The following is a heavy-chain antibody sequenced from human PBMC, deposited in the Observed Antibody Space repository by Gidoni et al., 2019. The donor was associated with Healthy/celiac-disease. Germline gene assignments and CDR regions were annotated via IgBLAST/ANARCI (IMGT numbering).Heavy chain of an antibody. Sequence: QVQLQESGPGLVKPSETLSLTCTVSGGSISSYYCSWIRQPPGKGLEWIGYIYYSGSTNYNPSLKSRVTISVDTSKNQFSLKLSSVTAADTAVYYCARNTYYYDSSGYYYYGMDVWGQGTTVTVSS. CDR1: GGSISSYY. CDR3: ARNTYYYDSSGYYYYGMDV. V-gene: IGHV4-59*01. D-gene: IGHD3-22*01. J-gene: IGHJ6*02. CDR2: IYYSGST.